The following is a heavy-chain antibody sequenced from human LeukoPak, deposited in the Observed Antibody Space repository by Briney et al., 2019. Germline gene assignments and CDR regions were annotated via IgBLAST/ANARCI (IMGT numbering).Heavy chain of an antibody. CDR2: ISAYNGNT. Sequence: GALVKVSCKASGYTFTSYGISWVRQAPGQGLEWMGWISAYNGNTNYAQKLQGRVTMTTDTSTSTAYMELRSLRSDDTAVYYCARDGGGYYDFWSGYYNYLFDPWGQGTLVTVSS. V-gene: IGHV1-18*01. CDR3: ARDGGGYYDFWSGYYNYLFDP. CDR1: GYTFTSYG. D-gene: IGHD3-3*01. J-gene: IGHJ5*02.